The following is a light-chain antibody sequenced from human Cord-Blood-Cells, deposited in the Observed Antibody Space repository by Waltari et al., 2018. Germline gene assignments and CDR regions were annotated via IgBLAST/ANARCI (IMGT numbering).Light chain of an antibody. CDR3: QSYDSSLREV. CDR2: GNS. J-gene: IGLJ2*01. CDR1: SPNIGAGYD. Sequence: QSVLTQPPSVSGAPGQRVTISCTGSSPNIGAGYDVHWYQQLPGTPPKLLIYGNSNRPSGVPDRFSGSKSGTSASLAITGLQAQDEADYYCQSYDSSLREVFGGGTKLTVL. V-gene: IGLV1-40*01.